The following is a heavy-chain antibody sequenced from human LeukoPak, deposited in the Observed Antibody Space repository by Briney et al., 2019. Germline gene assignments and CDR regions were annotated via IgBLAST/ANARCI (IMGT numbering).Heavy chain of an antibody. CDR3: ARTRGYSYGYFDY. CDR2: ISYDGSNK. D-gene: IGHD5-18*01. J-gene: IGHJ4*02. V-gene: IGHV3-30-3*01. CDR1: GFTFSSYA. Sequence: GGSLRLSRAASGFTFSSYAMHWVRQAPGKGLEWVAVISYDGSNKYYADSVKGRFTISRDNSKNTLYLQMNSLRAEDTAVYYCARTRGYSYGYFDYWGQGTLVTVSS.